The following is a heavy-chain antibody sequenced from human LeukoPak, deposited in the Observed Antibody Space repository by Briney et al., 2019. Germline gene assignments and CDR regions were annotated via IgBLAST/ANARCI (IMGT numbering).Heavy chain of an antibody. CDR3: ARVVGSGYSYGYRKGYFDY. Sequence: GGSLRLSCAASGFTFSDYYMSWIRQAPGKGLEWVSYISSSGSTIYYADSVKGRFTISRDNSKNTLYLQMNSLRAEDTAVYYCARVVGSGYSYGYRKGYFDYWGQGTLVTVSS. D-gene: IGHD5-18*01. CDR2: ISSSGSTI. V-gene: IGHV3-11*04. J-gene: IGHJ4*02. CDR1: GFTFSDYY.